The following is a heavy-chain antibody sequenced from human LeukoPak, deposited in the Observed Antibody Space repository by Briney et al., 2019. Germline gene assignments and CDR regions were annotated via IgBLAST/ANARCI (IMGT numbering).Heavy chain of an antibody. D-gene: IGHD6-19*01. CDR2: INPNSGGT. CDR3: ARVSLSGSGAFDY. Sequence: GASVRVSCEPSGYTFTGYNIHWGRQAPGQGLEWMAWINPNSGGTDYAQKFQCRVTMTRDTSNTTAYMELSSLRSDDTAVYYCARVSLSGSGAFDYWGQGALVTVSS. V-gene: IGHV1-2*02. CDR1: GYTFTGYN. J-gene: IGHJ4*02.